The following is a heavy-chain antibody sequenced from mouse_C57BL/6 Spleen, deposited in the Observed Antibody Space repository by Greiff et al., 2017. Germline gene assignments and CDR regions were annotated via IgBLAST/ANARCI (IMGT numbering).Heavy chain of an antibody. CDR2: INPNNGGT. CDR1: GYTFTDYN. V-gene: IGHV1-22*01. CDR3: APFITTVVGGAY. D-gene: IGHD1-1*01. J-gene: IGHJ3*01. Sequence: EVKLVESGPELVKPGASVKMSCKASGYTFTDYNMHWVKQSHGKSLEWIGYINPNNGGTSYNQKFKGKATLTVNKSSSTAYMELRSLTSEDSAVYYCAPFITTVVGGAYWGQGTLVTVSA.